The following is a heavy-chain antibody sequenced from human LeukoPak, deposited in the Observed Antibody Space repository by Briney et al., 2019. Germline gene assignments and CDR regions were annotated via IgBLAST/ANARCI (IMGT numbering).Heavy chain of an antibody. Sequence: GRFTISRGNAKNSLYLQMNSLGAEDTAVYYCARPYDTRGYFPDYWGQGTLVTVSS. V-gene: IGHV3-11*06. CDR3: ARPYDTRGYFPDY. J-gene: IGHJ4*02. D-gene: IGHD3-22*01.